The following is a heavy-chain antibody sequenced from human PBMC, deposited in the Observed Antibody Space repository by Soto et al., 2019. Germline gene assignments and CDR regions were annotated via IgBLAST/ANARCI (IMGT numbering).Heavy chain of an antibody. CDR2: ISDRGGST. CDR3: GRDEYYYASSGYYRFDQ. Sequence: EVQVLESGGGLVQPGGSLRLSCAASGFTLSNFAMSWVRQAPGKGLEWVAVISDRGGSTDYVASVKGRFTISRDNSNNTVYLQMNNLRAEDTAVYYCGRDEYYYASSGYYRFDQWGQGTLVTVSS. J-gene: IGHJ4*02. V-gene: IGHV3-23*01. D-gene: IGHD3-22*01. CDR1: GFTLSNFA.